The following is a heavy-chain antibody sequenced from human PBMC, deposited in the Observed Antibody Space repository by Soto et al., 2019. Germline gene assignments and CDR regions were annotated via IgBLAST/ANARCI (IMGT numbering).Heavy chain of an antibody. D-gene: IGHD2-8*02. Sequence: GGSLRLSCPASGFIFSRYWMYWVRQAPGKGLVWVSRINSDGSTTTYAESVKGRFTISRDNAKNTLYLQMSSLRAEDTAVYYCARDTGTSYGNVYFDYWGQGTLVTVSS. J-gene: IGHJ4*02. CDR3: ARDTGTSYGNVYFDY. V-gene: IGHV3-74*01. CDR2: INSDGSTT. CDR1: GFIFSRYW.